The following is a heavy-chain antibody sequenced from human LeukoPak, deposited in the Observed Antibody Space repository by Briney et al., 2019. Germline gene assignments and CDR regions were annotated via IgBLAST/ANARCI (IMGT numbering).Heavy chain of an antibody. CDR1: GGSFSGYY. V-gene: IGHV4-34*01. CDR3: ARGVMATILTPFDY. CDR2: INHSGST. D-gene: IGHD5-24*01. J-gene: IGHJ4*02. Sequence: SETLSLTCAVYGGSFSGYYWSWIRQPPGKGLEWIGEINHSGSTNYNPSLKSRVTISVDTSKNQFSLKLSSVTAADTAVYYCARGVMATILTPFDYWGQGTLVTVSS.